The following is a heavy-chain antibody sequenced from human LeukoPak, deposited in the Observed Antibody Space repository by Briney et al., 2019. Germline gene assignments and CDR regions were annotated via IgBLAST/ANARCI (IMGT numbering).Heavy chain of an antibody. CDR1: GFTFSSYS. D-gene: IGHD6-19*01. Sequence: GGSLRLSCAASGFTFSSYSMNWVRQAPGKGLEWVSSISSSSSYIYYADSVKSRFTISRDNAKNSLYLQMNSLRAEDTAVYYCARDTYSSGWSPYYYYGMDVWGKGTTVTVSS. CDR3: ARDTYSSGWSPYYYYGMDV. V-gene: IGHV3-21*01. J-gene: IGHJ6*04. CDR2: ISSSSSYI.